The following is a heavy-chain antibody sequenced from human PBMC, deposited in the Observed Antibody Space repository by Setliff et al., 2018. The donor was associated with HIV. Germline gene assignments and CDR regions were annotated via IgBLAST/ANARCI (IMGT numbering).Heavy chain of an antibody. CDR2: IYYSGST. J-gene: IGHJ6*03. D-gene: IGHD2-2*01. CDR3: ARGRRSTSSYYYYYYMDV. V-gene: IGHV4-59*01. CDR1: GGSISSYY. Sequence: SETLSLTCTVSGGSISSYYWSWIRQPPGKGLEWIGYIYYSGSTNYNPSLKSRVTISVDTSKNQFSLKLSSVTAADTAVYYCARGRRSTSSYYYYYYMDVWGKGNTVTVS.